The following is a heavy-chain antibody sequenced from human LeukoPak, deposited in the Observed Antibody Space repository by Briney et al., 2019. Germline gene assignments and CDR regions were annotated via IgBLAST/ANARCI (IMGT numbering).Heavy chain of an antibody. CDR2: IGTSINNT. CDR1: GFTFNNYA. Sequence: GGSLRLSCAASGFTFNNYALIWVRQAPGKGLEWVSTIGTSINNTYYADPVKGRFTISRDNSNHTLSLQMSSLRAEATAIYYCARDQAFDWFYYYYGMDVWGLGTTVIVSS. J-gene: IGHJ6*02. D-gene: IGHD3-9*01. CDR3: ARDQAFDWFYYYYGMDV. V-gene: IGHV3-23*01.